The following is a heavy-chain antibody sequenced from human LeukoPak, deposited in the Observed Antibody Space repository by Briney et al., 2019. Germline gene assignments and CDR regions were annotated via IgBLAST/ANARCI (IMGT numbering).Heavy chain of an antibody. CDR1: GFTFSSYG. D-gene: IGHD1-1*01. CDR2: LSSDGSNT. J-gene: IGHJ4*02. CDR3: AREGTTSIDY. V-gene: IGHV3-74*01. Sequence: GGSLRLSCAASGFTFSSYGMSWVRQAPGKGLVCVSRLSSDGSNTRYADSVKGRFTISRDNAKNTLYLQMNSLRAEDTAVYYCAREGTTSIDYWGLGTLVTVSS.